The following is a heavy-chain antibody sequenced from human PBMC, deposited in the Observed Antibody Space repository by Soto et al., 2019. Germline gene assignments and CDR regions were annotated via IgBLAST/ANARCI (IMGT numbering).Heavy chain of an antibody. CDR2: IYYSGST. J-gene: IGHJ6*03. V-gene: IGHV4-59*08. CDR3: ARREYSRYYYYYYYTDV. Sequence: SETLSLTCTVSGGSISSFYWSWIRQPPGKGLEWIGYIYYSGSTNYNPSLKSRVTISVDTSKNQFSLKLSSVTAADTAVYYCARREYSRYYYYYYYTDVRVKGTTVTGTS. CDR1: GGSISSFY. D-gene: IGHD6-6*01.